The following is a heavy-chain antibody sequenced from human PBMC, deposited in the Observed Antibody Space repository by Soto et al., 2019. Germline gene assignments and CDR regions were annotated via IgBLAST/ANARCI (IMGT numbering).Heavy chain of an antibody. V-gene: IGHV4-30-2*02. CDR1: GGSISSGGYS. CDR2: IYHSGST. CDR3: ASHWDSSSPYYYYYGTDV. D-gene: IGHD6-6*01. J-gene: IGHJ6*02. Sequence: PSETLSLTCAVSGGSISSGGYSWSWIRQPPGKGLEWIGYIYHSGSTYYNPSLKSRVTISVDRSKNQFSLKLSSVTAADTAVYYCASHWDSSSPYYYYYGTDVWGQGTTVTVSS.